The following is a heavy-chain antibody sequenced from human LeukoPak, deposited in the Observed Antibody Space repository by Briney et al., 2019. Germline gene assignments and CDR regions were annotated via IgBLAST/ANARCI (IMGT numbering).Heavy chain of an antibody. Sequence: GASVKVSCKASGYTFTSYGISWVRQAPGQGLEWMGWISAYNGNTNYAQKLQGRVTMTTDTSTSTAYMELRSLRSDDTAVYYCARGLGVLWFGEYGLDYWGQGTLVTVSS. V-gene: IGHV1-18*01. J-gene: IGHJ4*02. D-gene: IGHD3-10*01. CDR3: ARGLGVLWFGEYGLDY. CDR2: ISAYNGNT. CDR1: GYTFTSYG.